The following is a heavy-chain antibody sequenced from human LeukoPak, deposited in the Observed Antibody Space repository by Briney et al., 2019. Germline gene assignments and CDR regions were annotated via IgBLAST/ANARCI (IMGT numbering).Heavy chain of an antibody. D-gene: IGHD1-26*01. V-gene: IGHV3-30*02. CDR3: AKDQAGA. CDR1: GFMFSSYG. Sequence: GGSLRLSCIASGFMFSSYGMHWVRQAPGKGLEWVAFIRFDGNEKKYIDSVKGRFTVSRDNSKNTLYLQMNSLRADDTAVFYCAKDQAGAWGQGTLVTVSS. J-gene: IGHJ5*02. CDR2: IRFDGNEK.